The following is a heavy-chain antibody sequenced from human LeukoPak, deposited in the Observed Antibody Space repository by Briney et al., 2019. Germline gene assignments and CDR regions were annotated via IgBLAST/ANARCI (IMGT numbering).Heavy chain of an antibody. CDR3: ARDKAGSGSYYYYMDV. CDR2: ISSSSSYI. J-gene: IGHJ6*03. V-gene: IGHV3-21*01. D-gene: IGHD3-10*01. Sequence: SGGSLRLSCAGSGFTFSSYSMTWVRQAPGKGPEWVSSISSSSSYIYYADSVKGRFTISRDNAKNSLYLQMNSLRAEDTAVYYCARDKAGSGSYYYYMDVWGKGTTVTVSS. CDR1: GFTFSSYS.